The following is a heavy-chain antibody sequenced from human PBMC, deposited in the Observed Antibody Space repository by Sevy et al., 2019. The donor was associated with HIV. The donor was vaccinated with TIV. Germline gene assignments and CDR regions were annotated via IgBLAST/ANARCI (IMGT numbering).Heavy chain of an antibody. J-gene: IGHJ4*02. D-gene: IGHD3-3*01. Sequence: ASVKVSCKASGGTFSSYAISWVRQAPGQGLEWMGGIIPILGTANYAQKFQDRVTITADESTSTAYMELSSLRSEDTAVYYCARARVNYDFWSGYSSYYFDYWGQGTLVTVSS. CDR1: GGTFSSYA. CDR3: ARARVNYDFWSGYSSYYFDY. CDR2: IIPILGTA. V-gene: IGHV1-69*13.